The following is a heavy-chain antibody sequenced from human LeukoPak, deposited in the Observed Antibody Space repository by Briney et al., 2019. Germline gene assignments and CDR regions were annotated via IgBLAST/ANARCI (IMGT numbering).Heavy chain of an antibody. Sequence: GESLKISCRGSGYNFANSRIGWVRQLPGKGLEWMGTINPGDSDTSYSPSFQGQVTISADKSISTAFLQWSSLKASDTAMYYCARLARNYYYGSGSYYLDAFDIWGQGTMVTVSS. CDR1: GYNFANSR. CDR2: INPGDSDT. D-gene: IGHD3-10*01. J-gene: IGHJ3*02. CDR3: ARLARNYYYGSGSYYLDAFDI. V-gene: IGHV5-51*01.